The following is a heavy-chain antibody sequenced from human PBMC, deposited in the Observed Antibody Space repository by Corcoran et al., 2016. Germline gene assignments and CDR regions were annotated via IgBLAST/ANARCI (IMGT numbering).Heavy chain of an antibody. CDR2: IYYSGST. CDR3: ARDRITMVRFGMDV. D-gene: IGHD3-10*01. V-gene: IGHV4-31*03. J-gene: IGHJ6*02. CDR1: GGSISSGGYY. Sequence: QVQLQESGPGLVKPSQTLSLTCTVSGGSISSGGYYWSWIRQHPGKGLEWIGYIYYSGSTYYNPSLKSRVTISVDTSKNQFSLKLSSVTAAATAVYYCARDRITMVRFGMDVWGQGTTVTVSS.